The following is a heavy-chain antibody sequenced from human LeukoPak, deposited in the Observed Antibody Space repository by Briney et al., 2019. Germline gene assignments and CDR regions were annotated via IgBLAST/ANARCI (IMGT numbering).Heavy chain of an antibody. Sequence: SGTLSLTCAVSGGSISSSNWWSWVRQPPGKGLEWIGEIYHSGSTNYNPSLKSRVTISVDKSKNQFSLKLSSVTAADTAVYYCARPIRLTIFGVVSAFDIWGQGTMVTVSS. CDR3: ARPIRLTIFGVVSAFDI. CDR2: IYHSGST. D-gene: IGHD3-3*01. V-gene: IGHV4-4*02. J-gene: IGHJ3*02. CDR1: GGSISSSNW.